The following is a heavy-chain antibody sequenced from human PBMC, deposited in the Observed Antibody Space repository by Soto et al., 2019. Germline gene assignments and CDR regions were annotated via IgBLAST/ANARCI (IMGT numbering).Heavy chain of an antibody. CDR1: GFSFISYA. Sequence: PGGSLGLSCAASGFSFISYAMSWVRQAPGKGLEWVSTISGSDGKTSYADSVKCRFSISRDTSKHMLYLQMNNLRGDDTAVDYCVRWSYLDYWGQGTRVTVSS. V-gene: IGHV3-23*01. D-gene: IGHD3-3*01. J-gene: IGHJ4*02. CDR3: VRWSYLDY. CDR2: ISGSDGKT.